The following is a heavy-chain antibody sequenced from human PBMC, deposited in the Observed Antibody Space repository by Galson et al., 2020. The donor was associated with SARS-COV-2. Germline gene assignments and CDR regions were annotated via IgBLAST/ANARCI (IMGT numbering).Heavy chain of an antibody. V-gene: IGHV3-30*02. J-gene: IGHJ3*02. CDR2: IRYDGSNK. D-gene: IGHD3-16*02. CDR1: GFTFSSYG. CDR3: ATSIMITFGGVIADGLDAFDI. Sequence: LSLTCAASGFTFSSYGMHWVRQAPGKGLEWVAFIRYDGSNKYYADSVKGRFTISRDNSKNTLYLQMNSLRAEDTAVYYCATSIMITFGGVIADGLDAFDIWGQGTMVTVSS.